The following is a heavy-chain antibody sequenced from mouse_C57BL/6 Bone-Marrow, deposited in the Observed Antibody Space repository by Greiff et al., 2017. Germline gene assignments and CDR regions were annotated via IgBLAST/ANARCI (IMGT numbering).Heavy chain of an antibody. Sequence: QVQLQQPGAELVRPGTSVKLSCKASGYTFTSYWMHWVKQRPGQGLEWIGVIDPSDSYTNYNQKFKGKATLTVDTSSSTAYMQLSSLTSEDSAVYYCELPYYFDYWGQGTTLTVSS. V-gene: IGHV1-59*01. CDR3: ELPYYFDY. CDR1: GYTFTSYW. J-gene: IGHJ2*01. CDR2: IDPSDSYT.